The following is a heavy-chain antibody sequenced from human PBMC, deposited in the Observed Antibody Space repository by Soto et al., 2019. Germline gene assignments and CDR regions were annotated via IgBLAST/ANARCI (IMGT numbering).Heavy chain of an antibody. CDR2: IIPILGIA. D-gene: IGHD2-21*02. V-gene: IGHV1-69*04. CDR3: ARDRRVTPSHWYFDL. CDR1: GGTFSSYT. J-gene: IGHJ2*01. Sequence: ASVKVSCKASGGTFSSYTISWVRQAPGQGLEWMGRIIPILGIANYAQKFQGRVTITADKSTSTAYMELSSLRSEDTAVYYCARDRRVTPSHWYFDLWGRGTLVTVSP.